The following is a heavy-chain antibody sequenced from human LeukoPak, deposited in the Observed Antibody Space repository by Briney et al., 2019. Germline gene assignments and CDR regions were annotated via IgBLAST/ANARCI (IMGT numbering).Heavy chain of an antibody. D-gene: IGHD2-2*01. CDR2: ISGSGGST. Sequence: GGSLRLSCAASGLTFSSYAMSWVRQAPGKGLEWVSAISGSGGSTYYADSVKGRFTISRDNSKNTLYLQMNSLRAEDTAVYYCAKARGIVVVPAAMAFDYWGQGTLVTVSS. J-gene: IGHJ4*02. V-gene: IGHV3-23*01. CDR3: AKARGIVVVPAAMAFDY. CDR1: GLTFSSYA.